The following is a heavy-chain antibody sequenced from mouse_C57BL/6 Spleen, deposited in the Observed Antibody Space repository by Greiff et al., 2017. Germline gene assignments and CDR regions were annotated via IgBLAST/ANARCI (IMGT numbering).Heavy chain of an antibody. CDR3: VGEGPFHGGGALEY. Sequence: QVQLQQSGPELVKPGASVKISCKASGYAFSSSWMNWVKQRPGKGLEWIGRIYPGDGDTNYNGKFKGKATLTADKSSSTAYMQLRRLPSEDSAVXISVGEGPFHGGGALEYWGLEAPVSVSA. V-gene: IGHV1-82*01. CDR2: IYPGDGDT. CDR1: GYAFSSSW. J-gene: IGHJ4*01. D-gene: IGHD3-3*01.